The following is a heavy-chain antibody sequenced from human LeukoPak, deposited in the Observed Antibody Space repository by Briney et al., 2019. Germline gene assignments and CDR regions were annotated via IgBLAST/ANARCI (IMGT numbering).Heavy chain of an antibody. CDR2: INHSGST. Sequence: SETLSLTCTVSGDSISSYYWSWIRQPPGKGLEWIGEINHSGSTNYNPSLKSRVTISVDTSKNQFSLKLSSVTAADTAVYYCARALYYYYYMDVWGKGTTVTVSS. CDR1: GDSISSYY. J-gene: IGHJ6*03. V-gene: IGHV4-34*01. CDR3: ARALYYYYYMDV.